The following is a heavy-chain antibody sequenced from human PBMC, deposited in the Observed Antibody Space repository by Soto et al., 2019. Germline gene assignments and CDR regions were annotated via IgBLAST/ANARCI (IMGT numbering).Heavy chain of an antibody. D-gene: IGHD6-19*01. J-gene: IGHJ4*02. Sequence: SETLSLTCTVSGGSISSSYWSWIRQPPGKGLEWIGYIYYGGSTNYNPSLKSRVTISVDASKNQFSLKLSSVTAADTAVYYCARGVGQWLVLKYFDYWGQGSLVTVSS. CDR2: IYYGGST. V-gene: IGHV4-59*01. CDR1: GGSISSSY. CDR3: ARGVGQWLVLKYFDY.